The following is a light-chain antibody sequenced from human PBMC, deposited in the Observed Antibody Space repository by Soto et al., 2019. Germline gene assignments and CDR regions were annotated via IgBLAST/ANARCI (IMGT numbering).Light chain of an antibody. CDR2: DVS. CDR1: SSDVGGYNY. CDR3: SSYTSASTLWV. Sequence: QSALTQPASVSGSPGQSITISCTGTSSDVGGYNYVSWYQQHPGKAPKLMIYDVSNRPSGVSNRFSGSKSGNTASLTISGLQAEDEAEDYCSSYTSASTLWVFGGGTKLTVL. V-gene: IGLV2-14*01. J-gene: IGLJ3*02.